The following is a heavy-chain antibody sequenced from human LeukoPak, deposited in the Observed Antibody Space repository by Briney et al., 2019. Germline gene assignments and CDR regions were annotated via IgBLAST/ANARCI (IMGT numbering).Heavy chain of an antibody. D-gene: IGHD3-10*01. CDR2: ISSSSSYI. J-gene: IGHJ4*02. V-gene: IGHV3-21*01. CDR1: GLTFSSYS. Sequence: GGSLRLSCAASGLTFSSYSMNWVRQAPGKGLEWVSSISSSSSYIYYADSVKGRFTISRDNAKNSLYLQMNSLRAEDTAVYYCARELVRGDVDYWGQGTLVTVSS. CDR3: ARELVRGDVDY.